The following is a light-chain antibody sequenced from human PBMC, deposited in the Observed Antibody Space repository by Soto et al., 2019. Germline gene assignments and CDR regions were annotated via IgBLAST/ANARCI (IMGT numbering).Light chain of an antibody. CDR3: CSHAGSYIQYV. CDR2: DVI. CDR1: SSDVGNYDY. Sequence: QSALTQPRSVSGSPGQSVTLSCTGTSSDVGNYDYVSWYQQHPGMAPKLIIYDVIKRPSGVPDRFSGSKSGNTASLTISGLQAEDEADYYCCSHAGSYIQYVFGTGTKLTVL. V-gene: IGLV2-11*01. J-gene: IGLJ1*01.